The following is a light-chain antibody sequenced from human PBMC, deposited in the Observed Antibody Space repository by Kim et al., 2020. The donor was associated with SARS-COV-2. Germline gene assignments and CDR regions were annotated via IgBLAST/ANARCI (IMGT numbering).Light chain of an antibody. CDR1: RSNIVSNP. J-gene: IGLJ2*01. CDR3: AAWDDSLKGV. Sequence: PGQRVNISCSASRSNIVSNPANRYPQLPGTAPKLLICTNHGRPPGVPDRFSGSKSGTSASLAISGLQSEDEAVYFCAAWDDSLKGVFGGGTKLTVL. V-gene: IGLV1-44*01. CDR2: TNH.